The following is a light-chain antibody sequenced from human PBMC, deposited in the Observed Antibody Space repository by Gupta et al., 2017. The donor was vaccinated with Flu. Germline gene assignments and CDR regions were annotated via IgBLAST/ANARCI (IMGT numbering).Light chain of an antibody. CDR2: DVT. J-gene: IGLJ2*01. Sequence: QSALTQPPSASGSPGQSITISCPGTSSDVGGYNYVSWYQQHPDQAPKLILFDVTRRPSGVPDRFTGSKSGNTASLTVSGLQPEDEAHYYCSSYAGSNNFVIFGGGTRLSVL. V-gene: IGLV2-8*01. CDR3: SSYAGSNNFVI. CDR1: SSDVGGYNY.